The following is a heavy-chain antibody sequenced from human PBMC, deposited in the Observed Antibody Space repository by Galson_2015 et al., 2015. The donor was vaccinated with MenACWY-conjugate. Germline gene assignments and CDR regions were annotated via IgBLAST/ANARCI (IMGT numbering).Heavy chain of an antibody. J-gene: IGHJ4*02. CDR3: ARAAGGGYYFDY. V-gene: IGHV4-34*01. CDR1: GGSFGGYY. Sequence: SETLSLTCAVYGGSFGGYYWSWIRQPPGKGLEWIGEINHSGSTNYNPSLKSRVTISADTSKNQFSLKLSSVTAADTAVYYCARAAGGGYYFDYWGQGTLVTVSS. CDR2: INHSGST. D-gene: IGHD6-19*01.